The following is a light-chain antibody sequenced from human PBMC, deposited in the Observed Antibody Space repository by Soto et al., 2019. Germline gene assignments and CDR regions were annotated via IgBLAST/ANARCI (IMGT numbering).Light chain of an antibody. V-gene: IGKV3-20*01. CDR2: GAS. CDR1: QSVSSSY. CDR3: QQYSSSPPEFT. J-gene: IGKJ3*01. Sequence: EIVLTQSTGTLSLSPGARATLSCRASQSVSSSYLAWYQQRPGQAPRLLIFGASYRATGIPDRFSGSGSGTDFTLTISRLEPEDFAVYYCQQYSSSPPEFTFGPGTKVD.